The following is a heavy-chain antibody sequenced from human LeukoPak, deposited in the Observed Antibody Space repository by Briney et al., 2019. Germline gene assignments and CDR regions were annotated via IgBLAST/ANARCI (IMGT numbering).Heavy chain of an antibody. CDR1: GFTFSSSA. J-gene: IGHJ4*02. Sequence: GGSLRLSCAASGFTFSSSAMSWVRQAAGKGREWVSAISGSGDSTYYADSVKGRFTISRDNSKNTLYLQMNSLRAEDTAIYYCAKARDIVVVPAATDYYFDYWGQGTLVTVSS. CDR2: ISGSGDST. D-gene: IGHD2-2*01. CDR3: AKARDIVVVPAATDYYFDY. V-gene: IGHV3-23*01.